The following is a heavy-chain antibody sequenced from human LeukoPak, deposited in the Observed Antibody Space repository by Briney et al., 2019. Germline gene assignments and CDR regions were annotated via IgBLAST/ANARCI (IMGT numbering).Heavy chain of an antibody. J-gene: IGHJ4*02. CDR2: IFYDGST. D-gene: IGHD2-2*01. CDR1: GGSISSSIYY. Sequence: SETLSLTCTVSGGSISSSIYYWGWIRQPPGKGLEWIGSIFYDGSTYYNPSLKSRVTISEDTSKNQVSLKLSSVTAADTAVYYCARLQPPRYQLLLGSSFDYRGQGTLVTVSS. V-gene: IGHV4-39*01. CDR3: ARLQPPRYQLLLGSSFDY.